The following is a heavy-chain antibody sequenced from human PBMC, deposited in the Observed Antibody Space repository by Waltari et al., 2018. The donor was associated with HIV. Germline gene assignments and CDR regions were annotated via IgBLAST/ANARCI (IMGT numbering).Heavy chain of an antibody. D-gene: IGHD1-1*01. V-gene: IGHV1-2*06. J-gene: IGHJ4*02. Sequence: QVQLVQSGAEVKKPGASVTVACEASGYTFTGYYMHWVRQAPEQGLGWMGRINPNSGGTNYAQKCQGRVTMTRDTSISTAYMELSRLRSDDTAVYYCARAPYNPDYWGQGTLVTVSS. CDR1: GYTFTGYY. CDR2: INPNSGGT. CDR3: ARAPYNPDY.